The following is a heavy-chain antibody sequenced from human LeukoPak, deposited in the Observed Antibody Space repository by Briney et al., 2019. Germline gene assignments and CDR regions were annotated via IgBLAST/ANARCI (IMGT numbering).Heavy chain of an antibody. CDR2: FIPILGTA. CDR1: GGTFRNYG. D-gene: IGHD2-2*01. V-gene: IGHV1-69*01. Sequence: ASVKVSCKASGGTFRNYGLNWVRQAPGQGLEWMGGFIPILGTAKYAQKLQGGVTITADESTSTAYMELSSLGYEDTAVYYCARGLYCSSRSSCYDYGMDVWGQGTTVTVSS. J-gene: IGHJ6*02. CDR3: ARGLYCSSRSSCYDYGMDV.